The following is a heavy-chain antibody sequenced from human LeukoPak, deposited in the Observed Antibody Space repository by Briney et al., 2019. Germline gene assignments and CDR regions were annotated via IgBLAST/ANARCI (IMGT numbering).Heavy chain of an antibody. CDR2: IYPGDSDT. J-gene: IGHJ3*02. V-gene: IGHV5-51*01. CDR1: GYSFTSYW. Sequence: GESLKISCKGSGYSFTSYWIGWVRQMSGKGLEWMGIIYPGDSDTRYSPSFQGQVTISADKSISTAYLQWSSLKASDTAMYYCASRSSGWYDAFDIWGQGTMVTVSS. CDR3: ASRSSGWYDAFDI. D-gene: IGHD6-19*01.